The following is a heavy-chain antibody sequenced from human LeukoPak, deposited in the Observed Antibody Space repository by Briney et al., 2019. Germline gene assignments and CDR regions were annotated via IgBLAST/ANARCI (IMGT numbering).Heavy chain of an antibody. CDR2: IYYSGST. CDR3: ARQFRSLGSFNWYFDL. V-gene: IGHV4-39*01. CDR1: GGSISSGSYY. Sequence: PSETLSLTCTVSGGSISSGSYYWGWIRQPPGKGLEWIGSIYYSGSTYYNPSLKSRVTISVDTSKNQFSLKLSSVTAADTAVYYCARQFRSLGSFNWYFDLWGRGTLVTVSS. D-gene: IGHD1-26*01. J-gene: IGHJ2*01.